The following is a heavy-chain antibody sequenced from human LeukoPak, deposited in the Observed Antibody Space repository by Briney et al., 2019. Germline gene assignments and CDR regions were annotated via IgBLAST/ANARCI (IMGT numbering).Heavy chain of an antibody. J-gene: IGHJ5*02. CDR3: ARGRRGITMVRGVTTTRNWFDP. CDR2: INHSGST. CDR1: GGSFSGYY. V-gene: IGHV4-34*01. Sequence: PSETLSLTCAVYGGSFSGYYWSWIRQPPGKGLEWLGEINHSGSTNYNPSLKSRVTISVDTSKNQFSLKLSSVTAADTAVYYCARGRRGITMVRGVTTTRNWFDPWGQGTLVTVSS. D-gene: IGHD3-10*01.